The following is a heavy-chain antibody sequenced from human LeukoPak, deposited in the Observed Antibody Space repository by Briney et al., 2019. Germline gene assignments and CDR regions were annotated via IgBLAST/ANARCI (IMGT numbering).Heavy chain of an antibody. Sequence: SGPALVKPTQTLTLTFTFCGFSLSTSGMRVSWLRQPPRKALEWRARIDWEDDKYYSTSLKTRLTISKDTSKNQVVLTMTNMDPVDTATYYCARSFMLRGNYYSMDVWGHGTTVTVSS. D-gene: IGHD3-10*01. CDR1: GFSLSTSGMR. J-gene: IGHJ6*02. CDR3: ARSFMLRGNYYSMDV. V-gene: IGHV2-70*04. CDR2: IDWEDDK.